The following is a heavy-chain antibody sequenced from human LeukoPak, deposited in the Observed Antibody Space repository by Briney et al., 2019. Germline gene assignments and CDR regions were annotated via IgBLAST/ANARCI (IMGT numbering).Heavy chain of an antibody. D-gene: IGHD6-19*01. J-gene: IGHJ4*02. Sequence: SETLSLTCAVYGGSFSGYYWSWIRQPPGKGLEWIGEINHSGSTNYNPSLKSRVTISVDTSKNQFSLKLSSVTAADTALYYCARVGEGSGWSYDYWGQGTLVTVSS. CDR1: GGSFSGYY. CDR2: INHSGST. V-gene: IGHV4-34*01. CDR3: ARVGEGSGWSYDY.